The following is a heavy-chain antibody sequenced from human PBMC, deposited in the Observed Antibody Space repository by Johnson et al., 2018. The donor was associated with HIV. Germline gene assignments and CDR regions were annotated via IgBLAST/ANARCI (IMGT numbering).Heavy chain of an antibody. Sequence: QVQLVESGGGVVQPGRSLRLSCAASGFTFSSYTMHWVRQAPGKGLEWVAVISYDGSNKYYGDSVKGRFTLSRDNSKNTVYLQMNSLRAEDTAVYYCAKLGGEDGFDFGGQGTMVTVAS. CDR3: AKLGGEDGFDF. CDR1: GFTFSSYT. D-gene: IGHD2-21*01. CDR2: ISYDGSNK. J-gene: IGHJ3*01. V-gene: IGHV3-30-3*02.